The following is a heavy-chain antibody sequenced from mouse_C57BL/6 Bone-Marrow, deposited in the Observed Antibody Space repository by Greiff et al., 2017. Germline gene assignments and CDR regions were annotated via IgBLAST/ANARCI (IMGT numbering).Heavy chain of an antibody. CDR3: ARTGVYYYGSSYAMYH. CDR1: GYTFTSYW. J-gene: IGHJ4*01. D-gene: IGHD1-1*01. CDR2: IDPSDSYT. V-gene: IGHV1-69*01. Sequence: QVQLQQPGAELVMPGASVKLSCKASGYTFTSYWMHWVKQRPGQGLEWIGEIDPSDSYTNYNQKFKGKSTLTVDKSSSTAYMQLSSLTSEDSAVYYCARTGVYYYGSSYAMYHWGQGTAVTVSS.